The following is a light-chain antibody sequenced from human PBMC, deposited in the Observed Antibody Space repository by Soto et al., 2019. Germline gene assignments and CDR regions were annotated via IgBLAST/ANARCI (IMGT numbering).Light chain of an antibody. CDR3: QQSYSRSRT. J-gene: IGKJ1*01. CDR2: TTS. Sequence: DIQMTQSPSSLSAFVGDSVTITCRASQSISTYVNWYQQKPGKAPTLLIYTTSNLESGVPSRFSGSGSGTDFTLTISSLQPEDFATYFCQQSYSRSRTFGRGTKWIS. CDR1: QSISTY. V-gene: IGKV1-39*01.